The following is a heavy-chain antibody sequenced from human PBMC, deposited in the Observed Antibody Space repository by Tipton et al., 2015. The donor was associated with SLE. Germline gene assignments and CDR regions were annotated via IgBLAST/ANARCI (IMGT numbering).Heavy chain of an antibody. D-gene: IGHD6-19*01. V-gene: IGHV4-4*02. CDR3: ARESGWSTFGY. J-gene: IGHJ4*02. CDR1: GGSISSSNW. Sequence: SLRLSCAVSGGSISSSNWWSWVRQPPGKGLEWIGEIYHSGSTSYNPSLKSRVTISVDKSKNQFSLKLSSVTAADTAVYYCARESGWSTFGYWGQGTLVTVSS. CDR2: IYHSGST.